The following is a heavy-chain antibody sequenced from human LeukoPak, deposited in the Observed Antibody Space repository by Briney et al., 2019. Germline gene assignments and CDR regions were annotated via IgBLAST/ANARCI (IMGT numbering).Heavy chain of an antibody. V-gene: IGHV4-39*07. D-gene: IGHD6-6*01. CDR3: ARVLDSSSSGGYYYYYYMDV. CDR2: IYYSGST. Sequence: SETLSLTCTVSGGSISSSSYYWGWIRQPPGKGLEWIGSIYYSGSTYYNPSLKSRVTISVDTSKNQFSLKLSSVTAADTAVYYCARVLDSSSSGGYYYYYYMDVWGKGTTVTVSS. CDR1: GGSISSSSYY. J-gene: IGHJ6*03.